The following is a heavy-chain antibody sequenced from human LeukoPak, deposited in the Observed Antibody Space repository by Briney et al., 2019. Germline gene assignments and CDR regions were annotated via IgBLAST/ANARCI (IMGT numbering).Heavy chain of an antibody. D-gene: IGHD3-3*01. Sequence: ASVKVSCKASGYTFTSYGISWVRQAPGQGLEWMGWISAYNGHTNYAQKLQGRVTMTTDTSTSTAYMELRSLRSDDTAVYYCARVWFLEWLLPDAFDIWGQGTMVTVSS. CDR3: ARVWFLEWLLPDAFDI. J-gene: IGHJ3*02. CDR1: GYTFTSYG. CDR2: ISAYNGHT. V-gene: IGHV1-18*01.